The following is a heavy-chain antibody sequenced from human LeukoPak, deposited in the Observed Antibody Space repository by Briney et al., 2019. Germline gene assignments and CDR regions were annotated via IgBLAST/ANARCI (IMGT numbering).Heavy chain of an antibody. J-gene: IGHJ6*02. Sequence: ASVKVSCKASGYTFTSYGISWVRQAPGQGLEWMGSISAYNGNTNYAQKLQGRVTMTRNTSISTAYLELSSPRSEDTAVYYCARGEGSEYDFWSGYLTYYYGMDVWGQGTTVTVSS. D-gene: IGHD3-3*01. CDR1: GYTFTSYG. CDR2: ISAYNGNT. V-gene: IGHV1-18*01. CDR3: ARGEGSEYDFWSGYLTYYYGMDV.